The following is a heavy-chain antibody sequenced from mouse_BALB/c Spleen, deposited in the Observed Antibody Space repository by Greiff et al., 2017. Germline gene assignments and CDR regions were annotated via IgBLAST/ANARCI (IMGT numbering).Heavy chain of an antibody. Sequence: VQLKQSGAELVKPGASVKLSCTASGFNIKDTYMHWVKQRPEQGLEWIGRIDPANGNTKYDPKFQGKATITADTSSNTAYLQLSSLTSEDTAVYYCAPYYGYYWFAYWGQGTLVTVSA. CDR1: GFNIKDTY. V-gene: IGHV14-3*02. D-gene: IGHD2-14*01. CDR2: IDPANGNT. CDR3: APYYGYYWFAY. J-gene: IGHJ3*01.